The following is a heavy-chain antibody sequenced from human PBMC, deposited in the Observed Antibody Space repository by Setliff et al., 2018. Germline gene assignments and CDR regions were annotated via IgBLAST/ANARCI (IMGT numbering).Heavy chain of an antibody. D-gene: IGHD3-16*01. CDR3: ARDPGFRSGTWALDN. V-gene: IGHV4-38-2*02. CDR2: ILFSGDT. Sequence: SETLSLTCAVSGYSISSGFSWVWIRQSPGKGLEWIGRILFSGDTYYNPSLNSRVTISADTSKNQFSLNLSSVTAADTAVYYCARDPGFRSGTWALDNWGQGTLVTVSS. J-gene: IGHJ4*02. CDR1: GYSISSGFS.